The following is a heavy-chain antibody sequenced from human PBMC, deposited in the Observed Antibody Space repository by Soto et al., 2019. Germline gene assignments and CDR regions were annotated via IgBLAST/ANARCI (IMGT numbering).Heavy chain of an antibody. CDR3: ARLVVVAPVANA. D-gene: IGHD2-2*01. Sequence: SETLSLTCSVSGGSISYNSYYWGWIRQPPGKGLEWVGGIFYTGTTYYSPSLKDRVTISVDTSKNSFSLNLTSVTAADTAVYFCARLVVVAPVANAWGQGTLVTAPQ. CDR2: IFYTGTT. V-gene: IGHV4-39*02. CDR1: GGSISYNSYY. J-gene: IGHJ5*02.